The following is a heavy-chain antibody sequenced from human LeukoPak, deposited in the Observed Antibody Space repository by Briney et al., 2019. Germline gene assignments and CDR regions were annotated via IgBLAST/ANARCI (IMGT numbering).Heavy chain of an antibody. Sequence: PSETLSLTCTVSGNSISSGDYYWSWIRQPAGKGLEWIGRIYTSGRTTYNPSLKSRVTISGDTSENQFSLRLSSVTVADTAVYYCARASYSYDISGWVPFDYWGQGTLVTVSS. V-gene: IGHV4-61*02. J-gene: IGHJ4*02. CDR3: ARASYSYDISGWVPFDY. D-gene: IGHD3-22*01. CDR1: GNSISSGDYY. CDR2: IYTSGRT.